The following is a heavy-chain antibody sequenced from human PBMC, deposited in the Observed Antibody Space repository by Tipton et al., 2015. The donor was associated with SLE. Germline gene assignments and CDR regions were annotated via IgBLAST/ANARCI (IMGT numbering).Heavy chain of an antibody. Sequence: QSGPEVKKPGSSVKVSCKASGGTFSSYAISWVRQAPGQGLEWMGGIIPIFGTANYAQKFQGRVTITADESTSTAYMELSSLRSEDTAGYYCARGVGFGESLSFGYWGQGTLVTVSS. CDR1: GGTFSSYA. CDR3: ARGVGFGESLSFGY. CDR2: IIPIFGTA. D-gene: IGHD3-10*01. V-gene: IGHV1-69*01. J-gene: IGHJ4*02.